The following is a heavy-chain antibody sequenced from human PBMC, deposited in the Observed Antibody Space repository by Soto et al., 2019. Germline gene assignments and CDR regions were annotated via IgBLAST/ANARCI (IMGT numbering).Heavy chain of an antibody. D-gene: IGHD1-26*01. V-gene: IGHV3-30*04. CDR1: GFSFSAFG. Sequence: QVQMVESGGGVVKPGRSLRLSCAASGFSFSAFGMQWVRQAPGGGLEAVAFISNDGSHASYADSVRGRFTISRDNSKNSLSPQMNGLPADDAAFYYCISVMDFWSQGTLVTVSS. J-gene: IGHJ4*02. CDR3: ISVMDF. CDR2: ISNDGSHA.